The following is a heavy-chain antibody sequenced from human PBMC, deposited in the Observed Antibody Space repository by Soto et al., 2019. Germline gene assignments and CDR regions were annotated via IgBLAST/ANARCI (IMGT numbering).Heavy chain of an antibody. D-gene: IGHD3-16*01. V-gene: IGHV5-51*01. CDR1: GYMFSKYW. CDR2: IYPGDSVI. Sequence: PGASLKISCKGSGYMFSKYWIAWVRQMAGKALDWVVAIYPGDSVIRYSPSFTGQVTISAEKAITTAYLQWSSLKASDAGIYYCATAAGERDGSKSHFYCRYSWGQGTTGTVSS. J-gene: IGHJ6*02. CDR3: ATAAGERDGSKSHFYCRYS.